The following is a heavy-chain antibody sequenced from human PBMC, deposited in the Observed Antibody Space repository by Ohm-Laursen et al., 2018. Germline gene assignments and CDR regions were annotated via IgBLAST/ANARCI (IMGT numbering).Heavy chain of an antibody. D-gene: IGHD6-13*01. CDR3: ASSGSPSRAWYSFDS. Sequence: TLSLTCTVSGASINSHHWSFIRQPPGKGLEWIAFVYYSGSTYYNPSLKSRVSMSVDTSNNQFSLQLRYVTAADTAVYYCASSGSPSRAWYSFDSWGQGTPVTVSS. J-gene: IGHJ4*02. V-gene: IGHV4-59*11. CDR2: VYYSGST. CDR1: GASINSHH.